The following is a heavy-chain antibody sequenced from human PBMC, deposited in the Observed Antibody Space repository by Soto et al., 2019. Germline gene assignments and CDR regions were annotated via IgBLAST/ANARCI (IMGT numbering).Heavy chain of an antibody. J-gene: IGHJ4*02. CDR3: ARDILFDY. Sequence: SETLSLTCAVSCGSISSSNWWSWVRQPPGKGLEWIGEIYHSGSTNYNPSLKSRVTISVDTSKNQFSLKLNSMTAADTAVYYCARDILFDYWGQGTLVTVSS. D-gene: IGHD2-15*01. CDR2: IYHSGST. CDR1: CGSISSSNW. V-gene: IGHV4-4*02.